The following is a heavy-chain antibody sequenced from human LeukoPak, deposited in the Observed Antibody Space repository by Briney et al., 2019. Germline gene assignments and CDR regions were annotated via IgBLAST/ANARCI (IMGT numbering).Heavy chain of an antibody. Sequence: SETLSLTCTVSGGSISNYNWSWIRQPPGKGLEWIGYIYYNGSTNYNPSLKSRITISVDTSKNQFSLKLSSVTAADTAVYYCARLRRDYVWGSYRFYYFDYWGQGTLVTVSS. D-gene: IGHD3-16*02. CDR3: ARLRRDYVWGSYRFYYFDY. J-gene: IGHJ4*02. CDR1: GGSISNYN. CDR2: IYYNGST. V-gene: IGHV4-59*12.